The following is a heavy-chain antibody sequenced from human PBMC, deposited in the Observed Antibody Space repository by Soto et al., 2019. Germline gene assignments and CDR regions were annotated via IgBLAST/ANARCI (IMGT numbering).Heavy chain of an antibody. Sequence: QVQLVGSGGGLVKPGGSLRLSCAASGFTFSDYYMSWIRQAPGKGLEWVSYISSSSSYTNYADSVKGRFTISRDNAKNSLYLQMNSLRAEDTAVYYCARDYYGDYPSAGFYYWGQGTLVTVSS. CDR2: ISSSSSYT. CDR1: GFTFSDYY. J-gene: IGHJ4*02. D-gene: IGHD4-17*01. V-gene: IGHV3-11*06. CDR3: ARDYYGDYPSAGFYY.